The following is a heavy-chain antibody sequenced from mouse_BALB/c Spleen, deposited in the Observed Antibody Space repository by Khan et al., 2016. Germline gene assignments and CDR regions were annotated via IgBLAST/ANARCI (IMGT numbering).Heavy chain of an antibody. CDR3: ARDLNWYFDV. Sequence: EVELVESGGGLVKPGGSLKLSCAASGFTFSDYYMYWVRQTPEKRLEWVATISDGGSYTYYTDSVKGRFTISRDNAKNNLYLQMSSLKSEDTAMYYCARDLNWYFDVWGAGTTVTVSS. J-gene: IGHJ1*01. CDR2: ISDGGSYT. CDR1: GFTFSDYY. V-gene: IGHV5-4*02.